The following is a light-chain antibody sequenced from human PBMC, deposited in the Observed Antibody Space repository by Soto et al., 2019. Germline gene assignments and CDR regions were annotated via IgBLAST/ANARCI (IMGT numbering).Light chain of an antibody. CDR1: QGIRND. Sequence: AIQMTQSPSSLSASVGDRVTITCRASQGIRNDLGWYQHKPGKAPKLLIYAASILQTGVPARFSGGGSGTDFTLTISNLQPEDFATYYCLQDYNYPHTFRHGTKLDIK. V-gene: IGKV1-6*02. J-gene: IGKJ2*01. CDR2: AAS. CDR3: LQDYNYPHT.